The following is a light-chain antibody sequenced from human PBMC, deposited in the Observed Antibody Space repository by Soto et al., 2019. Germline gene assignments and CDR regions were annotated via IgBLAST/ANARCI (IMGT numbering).Light chain of an antibody. CDR3: QQYGSSGT. CDR1: QSVSNNY. Sequence: IVLTQSPITLSLSPVERATLSCMASQSVSNNYLAWYQQKPGQAPRLLIYGASNRATGIPDRFSGSGSGTDFTLTISRLEPEDFAVYYCQQYGSSGTFGQGTKVDIK. J-gene: IGKJ1*01. CDR2: GAS. V-gene: IGKV3-20*01.